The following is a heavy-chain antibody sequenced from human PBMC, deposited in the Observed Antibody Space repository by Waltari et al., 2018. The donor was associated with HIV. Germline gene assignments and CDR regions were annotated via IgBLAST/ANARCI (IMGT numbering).Heavy chain of an antibody. D-gene: IGHD1-26*01. CDR3: SRVPLGAITIAFDY. J-gene: IGHJ4*02. Sequence: PLVQYGAEVKKPGASVRVYCKASGSIFTGSFIHWVRQAPGRGLEWIGVLRENSGDTNAAQKCRVWVTMSRDTSMRTVYIGLRSLRYDDTAVYYCSRVPLGAITIAFDYWGQGPLVTVSS. CDR1: GSIFTGSF. CDR2: LRENSGDT. V-gene: IGHV1-2*04.